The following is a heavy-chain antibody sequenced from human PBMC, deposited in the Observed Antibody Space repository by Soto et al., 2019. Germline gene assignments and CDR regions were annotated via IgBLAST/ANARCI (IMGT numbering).Heavy chain of an antibody. J-gene: IGHJ4*02. Sequence: LSLTCAIYGASLGGFHWTWLRQAPGKGLEWVAVITYDGSNKYYADSVKGRFTISRDNSKNTLSLHLNTLKPEDTAVYHCAKDRVGGTFYTPLGFWGQGTLVTVSS. V-gene: IGHV3-30*18. D-gene: IGHD1-7*01. CDR2: ITYDGSNK. CDR3: AKDRVGGTFYTPLGF. CDR1: GASLGGFH.